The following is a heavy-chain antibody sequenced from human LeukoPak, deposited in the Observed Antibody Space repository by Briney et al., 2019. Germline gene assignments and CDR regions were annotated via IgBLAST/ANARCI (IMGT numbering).Heavy chain of an antibody. CDR2: IYTSGST. CDR1: GGSINSNY. CDR3: AREKDFSLWDAAVDY. D-gene: IGHD3-3*01. J-gene: IGHJ4*02. Sequence: SETLSLTCTVSGGSINSNYWSWIRQPAGKGLEWIGRIYTSGSTNYNPSLKSRVTMSVDTPKNQFSLKLSSVTAADTAVYYCAREKDFSLWDAAVDYWGQGTLVTVSS. V-gene: IGHV4-4*07.